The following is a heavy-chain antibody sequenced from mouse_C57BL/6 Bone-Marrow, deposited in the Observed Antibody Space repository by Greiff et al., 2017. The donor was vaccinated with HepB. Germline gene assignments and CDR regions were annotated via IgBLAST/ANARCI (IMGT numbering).Heavy chain of an antibody. Sequence: QVQLKQSGAELVRPGTSVKVSCKASGYAFTNYLIEWVKQRPGQGLEWIGVINPGSGGTNYNEKFKGKATLTADKSSSTAYMQLSCLTSEDSAVYFCARGVCFWYFDVWGTGTTVTVSS. CDR1: GYAFTNYL. J-gene: IGHJ1*03. V-gene: IGHV1-54*01. CDR2: INPGSGGT. CDR3: ARGVCFWYFDV.